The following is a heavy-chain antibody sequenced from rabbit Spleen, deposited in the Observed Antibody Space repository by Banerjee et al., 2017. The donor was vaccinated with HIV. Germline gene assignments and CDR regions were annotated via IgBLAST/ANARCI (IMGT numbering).Heavy chain of an antibody. CDR1: GIAFTNYY. J-gene: IGHJ3*01. CDR3: ARAIVPWLGLTRLDL. D-gene: IGHD4-1*01. CDR2: IYAAGGTT. V-gene: IGHV1S7*01. Sequence: QPLETGGGLVQPGGSLTLSCKVSGIAFTNYYITWVRQAPGKGLEWIGIIYAAGGTTDYASWVNGRFTISNDNAQSTVDLKMTSLTAADTATYFCARAIVPWLGLTRLDLWGPGTLVTVS.